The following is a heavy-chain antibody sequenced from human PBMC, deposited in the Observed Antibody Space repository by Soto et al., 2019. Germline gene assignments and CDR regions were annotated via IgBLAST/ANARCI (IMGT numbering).Heavy chain of an antibody. J-gene: IGHJ6*02. CDR2: TYYRSKWYN. CDR1: GDSVSSNSAA. V-gene: IGHV6-1*01. D-gene: IGHD1-1*01. CDR3: ARGLERVAQYYYGMDV. Sequence: SQTLSLTCAISGDSVSSNSAAWNWIRQSPSRGLEWLGRTYYRSKWYNDYAVSVKSRITINPDTSKNQFSLQVHSVTPEDTAVYYCARGLERVAQYYYGMDVWSQGTTVTVSS.